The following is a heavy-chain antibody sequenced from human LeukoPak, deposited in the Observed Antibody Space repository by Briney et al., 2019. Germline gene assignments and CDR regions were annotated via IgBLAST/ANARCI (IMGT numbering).Heavy chain of an antibody. J-gene: IGHJ5*02. CDR1: GGSISSGSYY. V-gene: IGHV4-61*02. CDR3: ARGYDFWSGYPNNCFDP. CDR2: IYTSGST. D-gene: IGHD3-3*01. Sequence: SETLSLTCTVSGGSISSGSYYWSWIRQPAWKGLEWIGRIYTSGSTSYNPSLKSRVTISVDTSKNQFSLKLSSVTAADTAVYYCARGYDFWSGYPNNCFDPWGQGTLVTVSS.